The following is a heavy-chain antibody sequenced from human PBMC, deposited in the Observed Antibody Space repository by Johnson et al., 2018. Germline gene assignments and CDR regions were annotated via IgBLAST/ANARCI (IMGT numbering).Heavy chain of an antibody. J-gene: IGHJ6*03. CDR1: GFTFSSYG. Sequence: QVQLVESGGGVVQPGRSXRLSCAASGFTFSSYGIHWVRQAPGKGLEWVAVISYDGSNKYYADSVKGRFSISRDNSKSTLFLQMNSLRADDTAVYYCAKEGLYYFYMDVWGKGTTVTVSS. CDR2: ISYDGSNK. CDR3: AKEGLYYFYMDV. V-gene: IGHV3-30*18.